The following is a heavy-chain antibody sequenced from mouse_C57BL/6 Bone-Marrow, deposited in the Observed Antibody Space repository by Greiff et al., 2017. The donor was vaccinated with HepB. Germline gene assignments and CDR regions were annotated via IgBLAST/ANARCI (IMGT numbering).Heavy chain of an antibody. J-gene: IGHJ1*03. Sequence: QVQLKESGPGLVQPSQSLSITCTVSGFSLTSYGVHWVRQSPGKGLEWLGVIWRGGSTDYNAAFMSRLSITKDNSKSQVFFKMNSLQADDTAIYYCAKNSDYYDYDGWYFDVWGTGTTVTVSS. CDR1: GFSLTSYG. V-gene: IGHV2-5*01. CDR2: IWRGGST. D-gene: IGHD2-4*01. CDR3: AKNSDYYDYDGWYFDV.